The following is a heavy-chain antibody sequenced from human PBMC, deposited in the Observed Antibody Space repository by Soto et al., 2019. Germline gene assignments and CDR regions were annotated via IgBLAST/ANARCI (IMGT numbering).Heavy chain of an antibody. J-gene: IGHJ4*02. CDR1: GYAFTDHY. CDR3: ARASSLPGGQRASEF. V-gene: IGHV1-2*02. Sequence: VKVSCKASGYAFTDHYLLWVRQSPGQGLEWIGWIHPNNGATNFAQKFQGRVTMTRDTSISTAYLEIPSLKSDDTAVYFCARASSLPGGQRASEFWGQGTLVSVSS. D-gene: IGHD2-2*01. CDR2: IHPNNGAT.